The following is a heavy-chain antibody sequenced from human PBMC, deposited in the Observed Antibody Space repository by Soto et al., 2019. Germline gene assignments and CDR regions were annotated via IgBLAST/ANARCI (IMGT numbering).Heavy chain of an antibody. V-gene: IGHV1-2*04. CDR3: ARGPVVVVAATPMYYFCYGLGV. CDR2: INPNSGGT. Sequence: QVQLVQSGAEVKRPGASVKVSCKASGYTFTGYYMHWVRQAPGQGLEWMGWINPNSGGTNYAQKFQGWVTMTRDTSISTAHMELSRQRSDDASVHYCARGPVVVVAATPMYYFCYGLGVWGQGNTVTVSS. CDR1: GYTFTGYY. J-gene: IGHJ6*01. D-gene: IGHD2-15*01.